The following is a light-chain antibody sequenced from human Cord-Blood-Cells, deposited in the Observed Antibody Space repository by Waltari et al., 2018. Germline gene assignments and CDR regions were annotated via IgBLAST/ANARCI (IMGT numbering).Light chain of an antibody. V-gene: IGLV2-14*01. J-gene: IGLJ2*01. CDR1: SSDVVGYNY. CDR3: SSYTSSSTLDVV. CDR2: DVS. Sequence: QSALTQPASVSGSPGQSITISCTGTSSDVVGYNYVSWYQQHPCKAPKLMIYDVSNRPSGVSNRFSGSKSGNTASLTISGLQAEDEADYYCSSYTSSSTLDVVFGGGTKLTVL.